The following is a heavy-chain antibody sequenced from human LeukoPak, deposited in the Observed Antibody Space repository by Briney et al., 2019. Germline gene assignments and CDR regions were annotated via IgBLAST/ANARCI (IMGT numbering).Heavy chain of an antibody. CDR3: ARANYYEAFDI. CDR2: INPSGGST. J-gene: IGHJ3*02. V-gene: IGHV1-46*01. CDR1: GYTFTSYF. D-gene: IGHD3-10*01. Sequence: ASVKVSCKASGYTFTSYFLHWVRQAPGQGLEWMGLINPSGGSTTYSQKFQGRVTMTRDTSTSTVYMELSSLRSEDTAVYYCARANYYEAFDIWGQGTMVTVSS.